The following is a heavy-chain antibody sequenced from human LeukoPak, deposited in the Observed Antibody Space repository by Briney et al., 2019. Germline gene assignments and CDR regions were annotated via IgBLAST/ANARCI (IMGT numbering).Heavy chain of an antibody. J-gene: IGHJ4*02. CDR2: INQDGSAK. D-gene: IGHD1-7*01. Sequence: GGSLRLSCVASGFTLSSHWMSWVRQAPGKGLEWVANINQDGSAKYFVDSVNGRFTISRDNAKNAMYLQMNRLRAEDTAVYYCARWEIRGTAHKLDYWGQGTLVTVSS. CDR3: ARWEIRGTAHKLDY. CDR1: GFTLSSHW. V-gene: IGHV3-7*01.